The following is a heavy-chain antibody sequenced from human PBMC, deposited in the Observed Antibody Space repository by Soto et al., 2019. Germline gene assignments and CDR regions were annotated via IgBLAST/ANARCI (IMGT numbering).Heavy chain of an antibody. Sequence: EVQLVESGGGLIQPGGSLRLSCAVSGFTVSNNYMSWVRQAPGKGLEGVSVIYSGGYTAYGDSVKGRFTISRDNSKNTLFLQRKGRGAADPAVYYGAPPGGGGAYWGQGTLVTVSS. J-gene: IGHJ4*02. CDR2: IYSGGYT. V-gene: IGHV3-53*01. CDR3: APPGGGGAY. CDR1: GFTVSNNY. D-gene: IGHD3-10*01.